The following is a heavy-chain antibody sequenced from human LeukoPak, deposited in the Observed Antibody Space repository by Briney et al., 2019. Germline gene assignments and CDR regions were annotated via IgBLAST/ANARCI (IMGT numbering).Heavy chain of an antibody. Sequence: SETLSLTCTVSGGSISGGYWSWIRQPPGRGLEWIGYVYTSGSTNYNPSLKSRVTISVDTSKSQFALKLSSVTAADTAVYYCAKSYFDYSTYYSYYFNLWGQGALVTASS. D-gene: IGHD4-11*01. J-gene: IGHJ4*02. CDR2: VYTSGST. V-gene: IGHV4-4*09. CDR1: GGSISGGY. CDR3: AKSYFDYSTYYSYYFNL.